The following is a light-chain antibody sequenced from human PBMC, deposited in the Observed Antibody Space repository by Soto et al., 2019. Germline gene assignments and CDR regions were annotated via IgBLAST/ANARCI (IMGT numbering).Light chain of an antibody. V-gene: IGKV3-15*01. Sequence: EVVITQSPAALSLSPGERATLSFMASESVSRNLAWYQQKPGQAPRLLIYDASTRATGIPDRFSGGGSGTEFTLTISSLQSEDFVVYYCQQYNSWPPITFGQGTRLEIK. CDR1: ESVSRN. CDR2: DAS. J-gene: IGKJ5*01. CDR3: QQYNSWPPIT.